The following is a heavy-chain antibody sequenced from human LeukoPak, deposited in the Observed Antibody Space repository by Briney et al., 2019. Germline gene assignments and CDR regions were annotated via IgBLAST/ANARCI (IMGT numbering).Heavy chain of an antibody. CDR1: GYTFTGYY. Sequence: ASVKVSCKASGYTFTGYYMHWVRQAPGQGLEWMGWINPNSGGTNYAQKFQGRVTMTRDTSISTAYMELSRLRSDDTAVYYCARGPLVVVAATPFDYWGQGTLVTVSS. J-gene: IGHJ4*02. V-gene: IGHV1-2*02. CDR2: INPNSGGT. CDR3: ARGPLVVVAATPFDY. D-gene: IGHD2-15*01.